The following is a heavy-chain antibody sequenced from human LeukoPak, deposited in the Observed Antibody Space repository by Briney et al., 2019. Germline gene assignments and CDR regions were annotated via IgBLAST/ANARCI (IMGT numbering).Heavy chain of an antibody. CDR1: GFTFSSYS. V-gene: IGHV3-21*06. CDR2: ISGNSRYI. CDR3: ARADYVWGSYRYFDY. Sequence: GGSLRLSCAASGFTFSSYSMTWVRQAPGKGLEWVSSISGNSRYIYYADSMRGRFTISRDNAKNSLYLQMNSLKPEDTAVYYCARADYVWGSYRYFDYWGQGTLVTVSS. J-gene: IGHJ4*02. D-gene: IGHD3-16*02.